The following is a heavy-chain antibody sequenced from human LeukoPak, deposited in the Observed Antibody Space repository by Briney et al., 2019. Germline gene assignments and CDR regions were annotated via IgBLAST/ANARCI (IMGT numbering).Heavy chain of an antibody. CDR2: IYCIGST. V-gene: IGHV4-59*08. Sequence: PSETLSLTCTVSGGSISSYYWSWIRQPPGKGLEWIGYIYCIGSTNYKPSLRNGATIQVDTYKKQFSLKLSSVTAADTAVYYGERGVSYYDSSGYYNEYFQHWGQGTLVTVSS. CDR3: ERGVSYYDSSGYYNEYFQH. J-gene: IGHJ1*01. CDR1: GGSISSYY. D-gene: IGHD3-22*01.